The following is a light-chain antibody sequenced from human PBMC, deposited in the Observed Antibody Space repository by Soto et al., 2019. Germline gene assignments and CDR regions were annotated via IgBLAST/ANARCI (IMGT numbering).Light chain of an antibody. J-gene: IGKJ5*01. CDR1: QSVSSY. Sequence: EIVLTQSPATMSLSPGERATLSCRASQSVSSYLAWYQQKPGQAPRLLIYGASTRATGIPARFSGSGSGTEFSLTISSLQSEDSAVYYCQQYNKWPPITFGQGTRLEIK. V-gene: IGKV3-15*01. CDR2: GAS. CDR3: QQYNKWPPIT.